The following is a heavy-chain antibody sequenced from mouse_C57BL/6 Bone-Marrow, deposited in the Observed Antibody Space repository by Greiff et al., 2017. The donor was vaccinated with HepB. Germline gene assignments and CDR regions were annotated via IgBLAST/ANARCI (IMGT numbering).Heavy chain of an antibody. D-gene: IGHD6-2*01. CDR3: AKVSLALCWYLDV. J-gene: IGHJ1*03. Sequence: EVKLVESGGDLVKPGGSLKLSCAASGFTFSSYGMTWVRQTPDKRLEWVATISSGGSYTYYPDSVKGRFTISRDNAKNTLYLQMSSLKSEDTAMYCSAKVSLALCWYLDVWGTGTTVTVSS. CDR1: GFTFSSYG. V-gene: IGHV5-6*01. CDR2: ISSGGSYT.